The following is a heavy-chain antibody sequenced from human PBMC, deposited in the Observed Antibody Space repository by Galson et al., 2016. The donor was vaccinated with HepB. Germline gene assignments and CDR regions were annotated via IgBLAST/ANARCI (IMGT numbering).Heavy chain of an antibody. CDR3: AKVEGGNGWENKHFDY. Sequence: SLRLSCAASGFTFDSYAMIWFRQAPGKGLDWVSSITGTGGDAYYADSVKGRVTMSRDNSKNTLYLQMNSLRVEDTAVYYCAKVEGGNGWENKHFDYWGQGTLVTVSS. CDR2: ITGTGGDA. V-gene: IGHV3-23*01. CDR1: GFTFDSYA. J-gene: IGHJ4*02. D-gene: IGHD6-19*01.